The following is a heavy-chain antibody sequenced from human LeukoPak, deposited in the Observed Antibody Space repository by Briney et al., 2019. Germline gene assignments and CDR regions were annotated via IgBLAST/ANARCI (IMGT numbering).Heavy chain of an antibody. Sequence: GGSLRLSCAASGFTFSSYAMSWVRQAPGKGLEWVSGISGSGDNTYYADSVKGRFTISRDNSRNTLYLQMNSLRAEDTAVYYCARAGRGWFGSMDVWGQGTTVTVSS. CDR2: ISGSGDNT. CDR1: GFTFSSYA. CDR3: ARAGRGWFGSMDV. D-gene: IGHD3-10*01. V-gene: IGHV3-23*01. J-gene: IGHJ6*02.